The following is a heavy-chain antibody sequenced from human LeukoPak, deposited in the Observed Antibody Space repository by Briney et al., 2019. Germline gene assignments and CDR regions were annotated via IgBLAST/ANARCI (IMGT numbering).Heavy chain of an antibody. CDR3: ARYNRGSTSFDP. D-gene: IGHD2-2*01. V-gene: IGHV4-4*07. CDR1: GGSISSYY. J-gene: IGHJ5*02. CDR2: IYTSGSI. Sequence: SETLSLTCTVSGGSISSYYWSWIRQPAGKGLEWIGRIYTSGSITYNPSLKSRVTISVDTSKNQFSLKLSSVTAADTAVYYCARYNRGSTSFDPWGQGTLVTVSS.